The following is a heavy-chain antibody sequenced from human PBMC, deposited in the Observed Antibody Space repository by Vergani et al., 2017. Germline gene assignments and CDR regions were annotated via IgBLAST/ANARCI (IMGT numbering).Heavy chain of an antibody. V-gene: IGHV1-69*01. CDR2: IIPIFGTA. CDR3: ARIYDFWDYYYYYYMDV. CDR1: GGTFSSYA. Sequence: QVQLVQSGAEVKKPGSSVKVSCKASGGTFSSYAISWVRQAPGQGLEWMGGIIPIFGTANYAQKFQGRVTITADESTSTAYMELSSLRSEDTAVYYCARIYDFWDYYYYYYMDVWGKGTTVTVSS. D-gene: IGHD3-3*01. J-gene: IGHJ6*03.